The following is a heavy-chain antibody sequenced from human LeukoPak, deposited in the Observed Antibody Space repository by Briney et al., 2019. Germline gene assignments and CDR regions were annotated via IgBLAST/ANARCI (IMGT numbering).Heavy chain of an antibody. J-gene: IGHJ4*02. Sequence: SETLSLTCTVSGVSLTIHYWSSVRQPPGNGSGWVGYIYYSGSTNYNPSLKSRVTISVDTSKNQFSLKLSSVTAADTAVYYCASTGFGEFPTFDYWGQGTLVTVSS. CDR3: ASTGFGEFPTFDY. V-gene: IGHV4-59*11. CDR1: GVSLTIHY. CDR2: IYYSGST. D-gene: IGHD3-10*01.